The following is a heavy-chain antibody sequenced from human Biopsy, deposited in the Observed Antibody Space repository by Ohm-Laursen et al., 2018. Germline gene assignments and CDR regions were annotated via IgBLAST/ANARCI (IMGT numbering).Heavy chain of an antibody. Sequence: SLRLSCAASGFTFNNYGMQWVRQAPGKGLEWVAFIFYDGSNTYYAGSVKGRFTISRDNSRDTLYLQMSSLRAEDAAVYYCAKDRYNYTPIGGFSMDVWGQGTTVTVSS. CDR2: IFYDGSNT. D-gene: IGHD5-18*01. CDR3: AKDRYNYTPIGGFSMDV. J-gene: IGHJ6*02. CDR1: GFTFNNYG. V-gene: IGHV3-30*18.